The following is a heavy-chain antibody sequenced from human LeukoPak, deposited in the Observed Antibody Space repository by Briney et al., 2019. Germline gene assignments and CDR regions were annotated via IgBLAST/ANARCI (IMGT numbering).Heavy chain of an antibody. CDR3: ATDPAYYDILTGYQYYFDY. CDR1: RYTFTSYG. CDR2: ISPYNGNT. V-gene: IGHV1-18*01. D-gene: IGHD3-9*01. J-gene: IGHJ4*02. Sequence: ASVKVSCKASRYTFTSYGISWVRQAPGQGLEWMGWISPYNGNTDYAQKFQGRVTMTSDTSTTTAYMELRSLRSDDTAVYYRATDPAYYDILTGYQYYFDYWGQGTLVTVSS.